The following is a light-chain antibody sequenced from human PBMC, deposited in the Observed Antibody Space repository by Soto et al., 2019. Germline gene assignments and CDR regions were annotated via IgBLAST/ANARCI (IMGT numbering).Light chain of an antibody. Sequence: QSVLTQPPSASGTPAQRVTISCSGSSSNIGSNYVYWYQQLPGTAPKLLIYRNNQRPSGVPDRFSGSKSGTSASLAISGLRSEDEADYYCAAWDDSLSGRMVFGGGTKLTVL. CDR2: RNN. CDR3: AAWDDSLSGRMV. CDR1: SSNIGSNY. V-gene: IGLV1-47*01. J-gene: IGLJ2*01.